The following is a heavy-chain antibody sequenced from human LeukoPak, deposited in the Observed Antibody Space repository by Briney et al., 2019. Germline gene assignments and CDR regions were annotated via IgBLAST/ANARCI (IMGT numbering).Heavy chain of an antibody. D-gene: IGHD3-3*01. V-gene: IGHV3-74*01. J-gene: IGHJ3*02. Sequence: GGSLRLSCAASGFTFSSYWMHWVRQAPGKGLVWVSRINSDGSSTSYADSVKGRFTISRDNAKNTLYLQMNSLRAEDTAVYYCARRTIFGVEGAFDIWGQGTMVTVSS. CDR2: INSDGSST. CDR1: GFTFSSYW. CDR3: ARRTIFGVEGAFDI.